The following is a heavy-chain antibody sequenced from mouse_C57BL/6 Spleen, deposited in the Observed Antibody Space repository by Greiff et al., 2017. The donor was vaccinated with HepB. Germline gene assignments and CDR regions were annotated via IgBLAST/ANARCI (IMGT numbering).Heavy chain of an antibody. D-gene: IGHD1-1*01. CDR3: ARGEGLLYYFDY. J-gene: IGHJ2*01. CDR1: GYSITSGYY. V-gene: IGHV3-6*01. Sequence: EVKLMESGPGLMKPSQSLSLTCSVTGYSITSGYYWNWIRQFPGNKLEWMGYISYDGSNNYNPSLKNRISITRDTSKNQFFLKLNSVTTEDTATYYCARGEGLLYYFDYWGQGTTLTVSS. CDR2: ISYDGSN.